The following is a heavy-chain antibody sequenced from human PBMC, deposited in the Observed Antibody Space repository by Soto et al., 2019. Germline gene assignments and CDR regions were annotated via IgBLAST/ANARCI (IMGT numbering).Heavy chain of an antibody. J-gene: IGHJ5*02. V-gene: IGHV3-74*01. D-gene: IGHD2-2*02. CDR2: ISEDGSIT. Sequence: EVQLVESGGGLVQPGGSLRLSCATSGFPFSSYWMHWVRQAPGKGLVWVSRISEDGSITTYADSVKGRFTISRDNAQSTLYLQMNSLRGEDTAMYYCARATIPAWGQGTLVTVSS. CDR1: GFPFSSYW. CDR3: ARATIPA.